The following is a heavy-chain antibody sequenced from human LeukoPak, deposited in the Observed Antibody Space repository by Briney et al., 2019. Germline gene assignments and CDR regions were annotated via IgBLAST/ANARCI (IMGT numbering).Heavy chain of an antibody. D-gene: IGHD3-22*01. CDR1: GGTFSSYA. CDR2: IIPIFGTA. J-gene: IGHJ4*02. CDR3: ARGTFNYYDSSGYYGVDY. V-gene: IGHV1-69*05. Sequence: SVKVSCKASGGTFSSYAISWVRQAPGQGLEWMGGIIPIFGTANYAQKFQGRVTITTDESTSTAYMELSSLRSEDTAVYYCARGTFNYYDSSGYYGVDYWGQGTLVTVSS.